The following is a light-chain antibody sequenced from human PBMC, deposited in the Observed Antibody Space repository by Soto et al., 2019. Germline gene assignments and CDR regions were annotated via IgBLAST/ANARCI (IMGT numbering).Light chain of an antibody. CDR2: ANT. V-gene: IGLV1-40*01. J-gene: IGLJ1*01. CDR3: QSYDSSLSGYV. CDR1: SSNIGATYH. Sequence: QSVLTQPPSVSGAPGQRVTISCTGSSSNIGATYHVHLYQQLPRTAPKLLIYANTNRPSGVPDRXSGXKSGTSDSLAITGLQAEDEADYYCQSYDSSLSGYVFGTGTKVTVL.